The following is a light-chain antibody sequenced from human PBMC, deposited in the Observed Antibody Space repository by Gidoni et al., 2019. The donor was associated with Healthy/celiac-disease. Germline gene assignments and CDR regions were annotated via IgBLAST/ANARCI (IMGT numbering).Light chain of an antibody. CDR2: DVS. CDR3: CSYAGSFWV. CDR1: SSGVGGYNY. V-gene: IGLV2-11*01. Sequence: QSALTQPRAVSGSPGQSVTISCTGTSSGVGGYNYVSWYQQHPGKAPKLMIYDVSQRPSGVPARFSGSKSGNTASLTISGLQAEDEADYYCCSYAGSFWVFGGGTKLTVL. J-gene: IGLJ3*02.